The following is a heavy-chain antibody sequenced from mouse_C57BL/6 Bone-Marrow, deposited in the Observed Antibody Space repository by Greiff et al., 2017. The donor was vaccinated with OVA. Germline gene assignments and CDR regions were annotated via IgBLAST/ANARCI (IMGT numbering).Heavy chain of an antibody. V-gene: IGHV1-81*01. Sequence: VQLQESGAELARPGASVKLSCKASGYTFTSSGISWVKQRTGQGLEWIGEIYPRSGNTYYNEKFKGKATLTADKSSSTAYMELRSLTSEDSAVYFCANYYYGSSWCAYWGQGTLVTVSA. CDR3: ANYYYGSSWCAY. J-gene: IGHJ3*01. D-gene: IGHD1-1*01. CDR1: GYTFTSSG. CDR2: IYPRSGNT.